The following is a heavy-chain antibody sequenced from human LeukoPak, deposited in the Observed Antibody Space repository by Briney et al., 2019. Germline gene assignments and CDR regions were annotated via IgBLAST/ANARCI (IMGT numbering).Heavy chain of an antibody. V-gene: IGHV4-30-2*01. CDR3: ARLLRTGMTGYYFDL. J-gene: IGHJ2*01. D-gene: IGHD3-9*01. CDR2: IYHSGST. CDR1: GGSISSGGYS. Sequence: SETLSLTCAVSGGSISSGGYSWSWIRQPPGKGLEWIGYIYHSGSTYYNPSLKSRVTISVDRSKNQFSLKLSSVTAADTAVYYCARLLRTGMTGYYFDLWGRGTLVTVSS.